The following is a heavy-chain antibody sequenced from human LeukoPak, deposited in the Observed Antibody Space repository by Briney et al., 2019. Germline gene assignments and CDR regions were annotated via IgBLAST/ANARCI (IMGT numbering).Heavy chain of an antibody. CDR2: TYHSGST. CDR1: GYSISSGNY. V-gene: IGHV4-38-2*02. J-gene: IGHJ4*02. Sequence: PSETLSLTCSVSGYSISSGNYWGWIRQPPGKTLEWIGSTYHSGSTQLHPSLHSRVTISVDTFKNQFFLNLSSVTATDTAVYYCARGEVGSIGRLGYWGQGILVTVSS. D-gene: IGHD1-26*01. CDR3: ARGEVGSIGRLGY.